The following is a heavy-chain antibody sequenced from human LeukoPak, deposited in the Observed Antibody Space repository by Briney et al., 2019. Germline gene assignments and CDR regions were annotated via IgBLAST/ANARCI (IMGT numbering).Heavy chain of an antibody. D-gene: IGHD5-18*01. CDR2: IKQDGSEK. CDR1: GFTFSSYE. J-gene: IGHJ4*02. Sequence: GGSLRLSCAASGFTFSSYEMNWVRQAPGKGLEWVANIKQDGSEKYYVDSVKGRFTISRDNAKNSLYLQMNSLRAEDTAVYYCARDPTAMGTFDYWGQGTLVTVSS. V-gene: IGHV3-7*01. CDR3: ARDPTAMGTFDY.